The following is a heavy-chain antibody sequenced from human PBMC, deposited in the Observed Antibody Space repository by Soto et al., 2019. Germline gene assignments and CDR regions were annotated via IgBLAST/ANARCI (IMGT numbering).Heavy chain of an antibody. D-gene: IGHD4-4*01. J-gene: IGHJ6*02. Sequence: SVKVSCKASGGTFSSYAISWVRQAPGQGLEWMGGIIPIFGTANYAQKFQGRVTITADESTSTAYMELSSLRSEDTAVYYCSYSNYFLVEGYYHYGMDGWGQGTTVTVSS. CDR2: IIPIFGTA. CDR1: GGTFSSYA. V-gene: IGHV1-69*13. CDR3: SYSNYFLVEGYYHYGMDG.